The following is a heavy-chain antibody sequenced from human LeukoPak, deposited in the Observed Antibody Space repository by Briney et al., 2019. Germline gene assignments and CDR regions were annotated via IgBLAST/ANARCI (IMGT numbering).Heavy chain of an antibody. CDR3: AKGPYDSSGSDY. Sequence: GGSLRLSCGAWVFTFSSYAMSWVRQAPGKGLEWVSAISGSGGSTYYADSVKGRFTISRDNSKNTLYLQMNSLRAEDTAVYYCAKGPYDSSGSDYWGQGTLVTVSS. CDR1: VFTFSSYA. D-gene: IGHD3-22*01. V-gene: IGHV3-23*01. CDR2: ISGSGGST. J-gene: IGHJ4*02.